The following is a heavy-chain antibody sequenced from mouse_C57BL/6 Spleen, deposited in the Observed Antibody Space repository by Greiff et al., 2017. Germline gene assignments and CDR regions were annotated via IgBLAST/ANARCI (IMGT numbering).Heavy chain of an antibody. CDR1: GYAFSSYW. Sequence: VQLQQSGAELVKPGASVKISCKASGYAFSSYWMNWVKQRPGKGLEWIGQIYPGDGDTNYNGKFKGKATLTADKSSSTAYMQLSSLTSEDSAVYCWARGGSWVTYGNDDWYFEVWGTGTTVTVSS. V-gene: IGHV1-80*01. CDR3: ARGGSWVTYGNDDWYFEV. D-gene: IGHD2-2*01. J-gene: IGHJ1*03. CDR2: IYPGDGDT.